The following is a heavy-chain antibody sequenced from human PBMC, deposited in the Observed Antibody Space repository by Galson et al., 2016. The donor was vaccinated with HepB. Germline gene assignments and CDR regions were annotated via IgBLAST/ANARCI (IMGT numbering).Heavy chain of an antibody. CDR2: ISYDGNNK. Sequence: SLRLSCAASGFSFSTYTMNWVRQAPGKGLEWVAVISYDGNNKYYADSVKGRFTISRYSSQNTLYLQMNSLRTEDTAVYFCARKSMAGPRSYFDYWGQGTMVTVSS. J-gene: IGHJ4*03. V-gene: IGHV3-30*03. CDR3: ARKSMAGPRSYFDY. CDR1: GFSFSTYT. D-gene: IGHD6-19*01.